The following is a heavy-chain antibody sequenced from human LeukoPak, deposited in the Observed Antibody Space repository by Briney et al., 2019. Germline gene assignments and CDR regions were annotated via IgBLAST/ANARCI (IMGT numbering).Heavy chain of an antibody. D-gene: IGHD1-26*01. CDR2: ININSGNT. V-gene: IGHV1-8*01. CDR1: GYTFTNYD. CDR3: ARVTGSIDY. J-gene: IGHJ4*02. Sequence: ASVKVSCKASGYTFTNYDINWVRQATGQGLEWMGWININSGNTGYAQKFQGRVTMTRDTSISTAYMEVSSLRYDDTAVYYCARVTGSIDYCGQGTLVTVSS.